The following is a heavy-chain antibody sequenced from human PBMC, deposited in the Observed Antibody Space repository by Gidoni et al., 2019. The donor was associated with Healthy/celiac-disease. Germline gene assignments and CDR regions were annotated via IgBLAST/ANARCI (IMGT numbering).Heavy chain of an antibody. CDR2: ISGSGGST. V-gene: IGHV3-23*01. J-gene: IGHJ4*02. Sequence: EVQLLESGGGLVQPGGSLRLSCAASGFTFSSYALSWVRQAPGKGLGWVSAISGSGGSTYYADSVKGRFTISRDNSKNTLYLQMNSLRAEDTAVYYCAKDAPADAMIVVVITLFDYWGQGTLVTVSS. CDR3: AKDAPADAMIVVVITLFDY. CDR1: GFTFSSYA. D-gene: IGHD3-22*01.